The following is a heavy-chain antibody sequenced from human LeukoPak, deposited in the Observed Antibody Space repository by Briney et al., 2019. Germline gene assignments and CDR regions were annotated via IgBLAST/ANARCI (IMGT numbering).Heavy chain of an antibody. CDR1: GFTFSSYW. CDR2: IKQDGSEK. J-gene: IGHJ3*02. CDR3: GRNGDVFDM. D-gene: IGHD2-8*01. Sequence: GGSLRLSCAASGFTFSSYWMSWVRQAPGKGLEWVANIKQDGSEKYYVDSVKGRFTISRDNAKNSLYLQMNSLRAVATAVYYFGRNGDVFDMGAKGKMATVS. V-gene: IGHV3-7*01.